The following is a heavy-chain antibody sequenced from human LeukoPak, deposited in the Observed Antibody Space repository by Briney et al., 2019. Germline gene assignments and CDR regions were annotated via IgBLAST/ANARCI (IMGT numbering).Heavy chain of an antibody. J-gene: IGHJ4*02. V-gene: IGHV4-39*07. D-gene: IGHD6-6*01. CDR3: ARCFRDSSSYTFDY. CDR2: IYYSGST. CDR1: GGSISSSSYY. Sequence: SETLSLTCTVSGGSISSSSYYWGWIRQPPGKGLEWIGSIYYSGSTYYNPSLKSRVTISVDTSKNQFSLKLSSVTAADTAVYYCARCFRDSSSYTFDYWGQGTLVTVSS.